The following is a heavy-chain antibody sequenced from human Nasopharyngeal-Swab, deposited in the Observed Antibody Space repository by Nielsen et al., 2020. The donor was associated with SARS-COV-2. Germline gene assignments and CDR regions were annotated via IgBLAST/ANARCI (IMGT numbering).Heavy chain of an antibody. D-gene: IGHD4-17*01. CDR3: AKSTTVTRWGYYYYGMDV. V-gene: IGHV3-23*03. CDR2: IYSGGSST. J-gene: IGHJ6*02. Sequence: WIRQPLGKGLEWVSVIYSGGSSTYYADSVKGRFTISRDNSKNTLYLQMNSLRAEDTAVYYCAKSTTVTRWGYYYYGMDVWGQGTTVTVSS.